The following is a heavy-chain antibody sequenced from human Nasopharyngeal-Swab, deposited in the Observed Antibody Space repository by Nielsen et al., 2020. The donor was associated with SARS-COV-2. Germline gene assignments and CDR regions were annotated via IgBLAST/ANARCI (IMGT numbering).Heavy chain of an antibody. V-gene: IGHV3-11*03. J-gene: IGHJ4*02. D-gene: IGHD6-13*01. CDR2: ISSSSSYT. CDR3: ARSTSSSWYRPLDY. CDR1: GFTFSDYY. Sequence: GESLKISCADSGFTFSDYYMSWIRQAPGKGLEWVSYISSSSSYTDYADSVKGRFTISRDNAKNSLYLQMDNLRAEDTAVYYCARSTSSSWYRPLDYWGQGTLV.